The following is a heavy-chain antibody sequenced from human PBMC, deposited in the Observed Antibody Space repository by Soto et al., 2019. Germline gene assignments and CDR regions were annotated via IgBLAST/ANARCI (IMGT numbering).Heavy chain of an antibody. Sequence: QVQLVESGGGVVQPGRSLRLSCAASGFTFSSYAMHWVRQVPGKGLEWVAVISYDGSNKYYADSVKGRFTISRDNSKNTLYLQMNSLRAEDTAVYYCARPLWSDDYNWGYFALLGRGTLVTVSA. D-gene: IGHD4-4*01. V-gene: IGHV3-30-3*01. CDR3: ARPLWSDDYNWGYFAL. CDR1: GFTFSSYA. CDR2: ISYDGSNK. J-gene: IGHJ2*01.